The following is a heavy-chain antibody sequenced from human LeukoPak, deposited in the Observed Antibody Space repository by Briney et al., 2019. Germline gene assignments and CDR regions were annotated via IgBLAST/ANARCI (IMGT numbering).Heavy chain of an antibody. D-gene: IGHD1-26*01. J-gene: IGHJ5*02. CDR3: ARHEYSGSYYGLSWFDP. CDR2: IYYSGST. Sequence: SETLSLTCTVSGGSISSSGYYWGWIRQPRGKGLEWIASIYYSGSTYYNPSLKSRVTISVDTSKNQLSLKLSSLTDADTAVYYCARHEYSGSYYGLSWFDPWGQGTLVTVSS. V-gene: IGHV4-39*01. CDR1: GGSISSSGYY.